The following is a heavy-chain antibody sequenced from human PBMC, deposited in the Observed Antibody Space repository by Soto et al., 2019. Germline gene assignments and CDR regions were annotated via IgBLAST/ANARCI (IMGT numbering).Heavy chain of an antibody. D-gene: IGHD2-21*02. CDR1: GFSLSTTGVG. J-gene: IGHJ6*02. CDR3: VQSRCGGDCLQSYSSHSYYGLDV. Sequence: SGPTLVNPTETLTLTCTFSGFSLSTTGVGVGWIRQPPGKALEWLALIYWDDDKRYNPSLNSRLTITKDTSKNQVVLAMTNMDPVDTATYYCVQSRCGGDCLQSYSSHSYYGLDVWGQGTTVTVSS. CDR2: IYWDDDK. V-gene: IGHV2-5*02.